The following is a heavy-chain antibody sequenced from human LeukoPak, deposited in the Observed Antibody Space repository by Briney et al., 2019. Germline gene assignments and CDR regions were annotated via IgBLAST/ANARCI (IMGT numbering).Heavy chain of an antibody. D-gene: IGHD2-2*01. J-gene: IGHJ6*02. Sequence: GGSLRLSCAASGFTVGSKYMSWVRQAPGKGLEWVSVIFAGGGTHHADSVKGRFTISRDNSKNTLYLQMNSLRVEDTAVYYCGIEVGEIYHDMDVWGQGTTVTVSS. CDR1: GFTVGSKY. CDR2: IFAGGGT. V-gene: IGHV3-66*01. CDR3: GIEVGEIYHDMDV.